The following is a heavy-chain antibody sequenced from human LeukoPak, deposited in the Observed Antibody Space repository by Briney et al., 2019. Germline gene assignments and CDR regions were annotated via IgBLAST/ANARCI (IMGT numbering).Heavy chain of an antibody. J-gene: IGHJ4*02. CDR2: VSFSGNT. CDR3: ARDRGSSRAYFDC. CDR1: GGSINIGGFY. V-gene: IGHV4-31*03. Sequence: PSETLSLTCSVSGGSINIGGFYWSWIRQLPGTDLEWIGYVSFSGNTYYSPSLKSRVTIAIDSSKNQFSLRLSSVTAADTAVYYCARDRGSSRAYFDCWGQGSLVTVSS. D-gene: IGHD6-6*01.